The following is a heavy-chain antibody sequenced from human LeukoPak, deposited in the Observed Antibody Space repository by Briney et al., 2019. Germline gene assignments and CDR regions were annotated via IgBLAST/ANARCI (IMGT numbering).Heavy chain of an antibody. CDR2: IGSSGSTI. CDR3: ARDHSSGFSLPGN. J-gene: IGHJ4*02. CDR1: GFTFSDYY. V-gene: IGHV3-11*04. D-gene: IGHD6-19*01. Sequence: PGGSLRLSCAASGFTFSDYYMSWIRQAPGKGLEWVSYIGSSGSTIYYADSVKGRFTISRDNAKNSLYLQMNSLRAEDTAVYYCARDHSSGFSLPGNWGQGTLVTVSS.